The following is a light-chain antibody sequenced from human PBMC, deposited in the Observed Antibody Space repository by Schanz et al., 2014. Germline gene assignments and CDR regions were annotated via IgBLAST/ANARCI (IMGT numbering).Light chain of an antibody. CDR3: AVWDDSXXXCV. Sequence: QSVLTQPPSVSGAPGQRVTISXXGSSSXXGADYXXHWYQQXXXXAPKLLIYRDTXRPSGVPXXXSGSKSGTSASLAITGXXXXDEADYYCAVWDDSXXXCVFGGGXXLTVL. V-gene: IGLV1-40*01. J-gene: IGLJ3*02. CDR2: RDT. CDR1: SSXXGADYX.